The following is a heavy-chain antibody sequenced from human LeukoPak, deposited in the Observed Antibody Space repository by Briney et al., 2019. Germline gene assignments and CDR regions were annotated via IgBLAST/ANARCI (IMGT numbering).Heavy chain of an antibody. Sequence: ASVKVSCKASGYTFTSYGISWVRQAPGQGLEWRGWISAYNGNTNYAQKVQGRVTMTTDTSTSTAYMELRSLRSDDTAVYYCAVGSGYDSPSDYWGQGTLVTVSS. CDR3: AVGSGYDSPSDY. CDR1: GYTFTSYG. D-gene: IGHD5-12*01. V-gene: IGHV1-18*01. CDR2: ISAYNGNT. J-gene: IGHJ4*02.